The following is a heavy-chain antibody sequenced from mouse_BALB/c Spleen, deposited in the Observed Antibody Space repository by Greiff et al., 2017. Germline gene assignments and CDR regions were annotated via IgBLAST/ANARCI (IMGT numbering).Heavy chain of an antibody. CDR1: GFNIKDTY. CDR3: ARSDYDYGYYCDY. D-gene: IGHD2-4*01. J-gene: IGHJ2*01. V-gene: IGHV14-3*02. CDR2: IDPANGNT. Sequence: EVQLVESGAELVKPGASVKLSCTASGFNIKDTYMHWVKQRPEQGLEWIGRIDPANGNTKYDPKFQGKATITADTSSNTAYLQLSSLTSEDTAVYYCARSDYDYGYYCDYWGQGTTLTVSS.